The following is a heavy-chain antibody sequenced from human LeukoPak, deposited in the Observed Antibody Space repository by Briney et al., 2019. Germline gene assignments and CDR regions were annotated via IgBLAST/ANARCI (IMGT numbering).Heavy chain of an antibody. CDR2: IYYSGST. D-gene: IGHD5-12*01. CDR1: GGSISSSSYY. V-gene: IGHV4-39*07. Sequence: PSETLSLTCTVSGGSISSSSYYWGWIRQPPGKGLEWIGSIYYSGSTYYNPSLKSRVTISVDTSKNQFSLKLSSVTAADTAVYYCARGGTVSGYDEAYYYYYYMDVWGKGTTVTISS. J-gene: IGHJ6*03. CDR3: ARGGTVSGYDEAYYYYYYMDV.